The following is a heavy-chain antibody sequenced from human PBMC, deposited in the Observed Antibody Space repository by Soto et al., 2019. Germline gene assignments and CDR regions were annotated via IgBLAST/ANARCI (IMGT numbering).Heavy chain of an antibody. CDR1: GFTFRNYG. J-gene: IGHJ6*02. CDR2: ISVDASYL. Sequence: QVVESGGGLVKQGGSLRLSCAVSGFTFRNYGMSWVRQAPGKGLEWVSSISVDASYLHYAESVKGRFTVSRDDAKNSLFLHMNSLTGGDTGVYYCTRVQLLRNVYQYNGMDVWGQGTTVTVSS. V-gene: IGHV3-21*06. CDR3: TRVQLLRNVYQYNGMDV. D-gene: IGHD6-19*01.